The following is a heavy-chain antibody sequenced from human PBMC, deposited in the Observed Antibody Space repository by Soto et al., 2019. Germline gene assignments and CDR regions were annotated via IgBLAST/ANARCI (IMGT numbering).Heavy chain of an antibody. Sequence: PSETLSLTCTVSGCSISSSSYYGGLIRQPPGEGVEWVGGIYYNGSTYDNASLKSRVTISVDTSKNQFSLKLSSVTAADTDVYYCARPDYGDGKIDYWGQGTLVTVSS. J-gene: IGHJ4*02. CDR2: IYYNGST. CDR3: ARPDYGDGKIDY. D-gene: IGHD4-17*01. V-gene: IGHV4-39*01. CDR1: GCSISSSSYY.